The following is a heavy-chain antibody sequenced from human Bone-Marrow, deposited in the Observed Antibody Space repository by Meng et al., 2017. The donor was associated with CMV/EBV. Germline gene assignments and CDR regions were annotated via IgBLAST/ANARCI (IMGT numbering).Heavy chain of an antibody. J-gene: IGHJ1*01. CDR3: ARHGGGLLWFGPD. D-gene: IGHD3-10*01. CDR1: DGSISSSNW. V-gene: IGHV4-4*02. Sequence: SETLSLTCAVSDGSISSSNWWSWVRQPPGKGLEWNGEIYHSGSTNYNPSLKSRVTISVDKSKIQFSLKLSSVTAADTAVYYCARHGGGLLWFGPDWGQGTLVTVSS. CDR2: IYHSGST.